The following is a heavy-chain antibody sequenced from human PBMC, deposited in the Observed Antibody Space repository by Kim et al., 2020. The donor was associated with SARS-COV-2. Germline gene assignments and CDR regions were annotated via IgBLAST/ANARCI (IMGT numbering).Heavy chain of an antibody. Sequence: GGSLRLSCAASGFTFSSYGMHWVRQAPGKGLEWVAVISYDGSNKYYADSVKGRFTISRDNSKNTLYLQMNSLRAEDTAVYYCAKGEPDYGGNSGRFYYYYYGMDVWGQGTTVTVSS. V-gene: IGHV3-30*18. CDR1: GFTFSSYG. CDR3: AKGEPDYGGNSGRFYYYYYGMDV. D-gene: IGHD4-17*01. J-gene: IGHJ6*02. CDR2: ISYDGSNK.